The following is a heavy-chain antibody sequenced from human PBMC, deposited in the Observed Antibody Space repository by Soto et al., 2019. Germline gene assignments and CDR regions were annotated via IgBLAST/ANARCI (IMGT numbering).Heavy chain of an antibody. CDR1: VFPFSSYS. D-gene: IGHD1-7*01. Sequence: GVSLRLCCAASVFPFSSYSMHWVRQAPGKGLEWVAVISYDGSNKYYADSVKGRFTISRDNSKNTLYLQMNSLRAEDTAVYYCARVSAGTLYFDYFGQGNQVTVSS. J-gene: IGHJ4*02. CDR2: ISYDGSNK. V-gene: IGHV3-30-3*01. CDR3: ARVSAGTLYFDY.